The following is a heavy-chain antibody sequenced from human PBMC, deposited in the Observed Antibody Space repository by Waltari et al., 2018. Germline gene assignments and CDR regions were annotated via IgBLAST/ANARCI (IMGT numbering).Heavy chain of an antibody. Sequence: QVQLVESGGGVVQPGRSLRLSCAASGFTFSSYAMHWVRQAPGKGLEWVAVISYDGSNKYYADSVKGRFTISRDNSKNTLYLQMNSLRAEDMAVYYCASAGPRDCSGGSCWATPRDYWGQGTLVTVSS. V-gene: IGHV3-30-3*01. CDR2: ISYDGSNK. CDR3: ASAGPRDCSGGSCWATPRDY. D-gene: IGHD2-15*01. CDR1: GFTFSSYA. J-gene: IGHJ4*02.